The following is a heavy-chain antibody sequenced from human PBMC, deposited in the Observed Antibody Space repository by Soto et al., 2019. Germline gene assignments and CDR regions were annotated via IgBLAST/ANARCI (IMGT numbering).Heavy chain of an antibody. D-gene: IGHD5-18*01. Sequence: SETLSLTCTVSGSSISSGYYWGCIRQPPGKGLEWIGSIYHSGSTYYNPPLKSRVTISVDTSKNQFSLKLSSVTAADTAVYYCAREGSGQLWSGGWFDPWGQGTLVTVSS. CDR2: IYHSGST. V-gene: IGHV4-38-2*02. J-gene: IGHJ5*02. CDR1: GSSISSGYY. CDR3: AREGSGQLWSGGWFDP.